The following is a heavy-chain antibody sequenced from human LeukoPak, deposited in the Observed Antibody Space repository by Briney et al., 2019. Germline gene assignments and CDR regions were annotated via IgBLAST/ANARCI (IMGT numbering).Heavy chain of an antibody. V-gene: IGHV4-59*08. CDR2: IYYSGST. Sequence: TSETLSLTCTVSGGSISSYYWSWIRQPPGKGLEWIGYIYYSGSTNYNPSLKSRVTISVDTSKNQFSLKLSPVTAADTAVYYCARNATVTTLKRAYNWFDPWGQGTLVTVSS. CDR3: ARNATVTTLKRAYNWFDP. D-gene: IGHD4-17*01. J-gene: IGHJ5*02. CDR1: GGSISSYY.